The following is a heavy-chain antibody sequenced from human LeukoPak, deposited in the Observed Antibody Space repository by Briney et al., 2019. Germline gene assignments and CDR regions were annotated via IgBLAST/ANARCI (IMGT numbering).Heavy chain of an antibody. J-gene: IGHJ6*03. V-gene: IGHV4-39*01. CDR2: IYYSGST. D-gene: IGHD2-21*01. CDR3: ARQGGAHYYYYYMDV. CDR1: GGSISSSSYY. Sequence: TSETLSLTCTVSGGSISSSSYYWGWIRQPPGRGLEWIGSIYYSGSTYYNPSLKSRVTISVDTSKNQFSLKLSSVTAADTAVYYCARQGGAHYYYYYMDVWGKGTTVTVSS.